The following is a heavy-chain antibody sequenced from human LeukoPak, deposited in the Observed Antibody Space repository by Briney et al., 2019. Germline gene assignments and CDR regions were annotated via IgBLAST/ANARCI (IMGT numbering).Heavy chain of an antibody. CDR3: ARFSIAVAGTFFDY. CDR2: ISAYNGNT. V-gene: IGHV1-18*01. D-gene: IGHD6-19*01. J-gene: IGHJ4*02. Sequence: ASVKVSCKASGYTFTSYGISWVRQAPGQGPEWMGWISAYNGNTNYAQKLQGRVTMTTDTSTSTAYMELRSLRSDDTAVYYCARFSIAVAGTFFDYWGQGTLVTVSS. CDR1: GYTFTSYG.